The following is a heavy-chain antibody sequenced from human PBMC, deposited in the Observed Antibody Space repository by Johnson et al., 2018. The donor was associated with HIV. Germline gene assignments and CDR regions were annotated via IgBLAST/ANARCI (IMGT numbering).Heavy chain of an antibody. J-gene: IGHJ3*02. CDR1: GFTFSSYA. Sequence: QVQLVESRGVLVQPGGSLRLSCAASGFTFSSYAMHWVRQAPGKGLEWVAVISYDGSNEYYADSVKGRLTISRDNSKNTLYLQMSSLRAEDTALYYCARERAVTTKGYDEDAFDIWGQGTMVTVSS. CDR2: ISYDGSNE. CDR3: ARERAVTTKGYDEDAFDI. V-gene: IGHV3-30-3*01. D-gene: IGHD4-17*01.